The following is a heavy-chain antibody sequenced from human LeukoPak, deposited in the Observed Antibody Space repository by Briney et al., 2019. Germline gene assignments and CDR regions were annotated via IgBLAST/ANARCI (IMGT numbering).Heavy chain of an antibody. V-gene: IGHV3-64*02. J-gene: IGHJ3*02. CDR2: ISSNGGST. D-gene: IGHD2-15*01. Sequence: GGSLRLSCEASGFTFSTHWMHWVRQAPGKGLEYVSGISSNGGSTYNADSVKGRFTISRDNSKNTLYLQMGSLRAEDMAVYYFARRRDCSGGSCYGAFDMWGQGTMVTVSS. CDR3: ARRRDCSGGSCYGAFDM. CDR1: GFTFSTHW.